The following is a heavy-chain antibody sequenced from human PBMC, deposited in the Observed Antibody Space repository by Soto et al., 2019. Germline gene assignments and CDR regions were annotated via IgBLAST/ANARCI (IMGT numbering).Heavy chain of an antibody. V-gene: IGHV3-30*18. J-gene: IGHJ4*02. CDR2: SSFDGTQQ. CDR3: AKQLRGSGWYPLDS. Sequence: GGSLRLSCTASGFGLISSGMHCFGHSPGKGLEWLAVSSFDGTQQFYGDSVKGRFTVSRDNSNNTLYLEMNSLRTEDTAVYYCAKQLRGSGWYPLDSWGQGTPVTVSS. CDR1: GFGLISSG. D-gene: IGHD6-19*01.